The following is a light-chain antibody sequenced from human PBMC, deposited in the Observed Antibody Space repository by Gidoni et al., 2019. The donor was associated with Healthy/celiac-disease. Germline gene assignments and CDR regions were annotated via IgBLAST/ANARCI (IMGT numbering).Light chain of an antibody. CDR2: RNN. CDR1: SSNIGSNY. Sequence: QSVLTQPPSSSGTPGPRVTISCSGLSSNIGSNYVYWYQQLPGTAPKLLIYRNNQRPSGVPDRFSGSKSGTSASLAISGLRSEDEADYYCAAWDDSLSVWVFGGGTKLTVL. CDR3: AAWDDSLSVWV. J-gene: IGLJ3*02. V-gene: IGLV1-47*01.